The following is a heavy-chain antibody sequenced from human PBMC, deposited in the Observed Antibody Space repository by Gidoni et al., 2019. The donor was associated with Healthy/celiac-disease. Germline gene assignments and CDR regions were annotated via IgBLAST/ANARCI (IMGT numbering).Heavy chain of an antibody. D-gene: IGHD3-22*01. J-gene: IGHJ4*02. CDR1: GLTFSSYA. CDR3: AKVNYYDSSGRRGIRRYFDY. CDR2: ISGSGGST. V-gene: IGHV3-23*01. Sequence: EVQLLVSGGGLVQPGGSLRLSCAASGLTFSSYAMSWVRQAPGQGLEWVSAISGSGGSTYYADSVKVRFTISRDNSKSTLYLQMNSLRAEDTAVYYCAKVNYYDSSGRRGIRRYFDYWGQGTLVTVSS.